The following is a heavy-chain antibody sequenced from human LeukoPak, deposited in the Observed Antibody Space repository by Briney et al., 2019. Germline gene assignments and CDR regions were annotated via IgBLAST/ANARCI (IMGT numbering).Heavy chain of an antibody. D-gene: IGHD6-6*01. V-gene: IGHV4-59*01. CDR3: ARDLEYSSSLGY. CDR2: IYYSGST. Sequence: SETLSLPCTVSGGSISRYYWSWLRHPPGKALEWIGYIYYSGSTNYNPSRKSRVTISVDTSKNQFSLKLSSVTAADTAVYYCARDLEYSSSLGYWGQGTLVTVSS. J-gene: IGHJ4*02. CDR1: GGSISRYY.